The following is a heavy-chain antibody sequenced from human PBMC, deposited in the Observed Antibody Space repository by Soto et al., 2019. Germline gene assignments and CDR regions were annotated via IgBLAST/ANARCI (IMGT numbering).Heavy chain of an antibody. CDR3: ARDPTAGIESYYYYGMDV. CDR1: GYTFTSYY. CDR2: INPSGGST. D-gene: IGHD6-13*01. V-gene: IGHV1-46*01. Sequence: GASVKVSCKASGYTFTSYYMHWVRQAPGQGLEWMGIINPSGGSTSYAQKFQGRVTMTRDTSTSTVYMELSSLRSEDTAVYYCARDPTAGIESYYYYGMDVWGQGTTVTVSS. J-gene: IGHJ6*02.